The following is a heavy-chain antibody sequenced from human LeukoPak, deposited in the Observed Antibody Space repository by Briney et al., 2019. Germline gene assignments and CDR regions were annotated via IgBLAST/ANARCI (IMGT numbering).Heavy chain of an antibody. D-gene: IGHD6-13*01. CDR2: IYYSGST. J-gene: IGHJ4*02. V-gene: IGHV4-59*12. Sequence: PSETLSLTCTVSGGSISSYYWSWIRQPPGKGLEWIGYIYYSGSTNYNPSLKSRVTISVDTSKNQFSLKLSSVTAADTAVYYCARDFGSSWSPFDYWGQGTLVTVST. CDR1: GGSISSYY. CDR3: ARDFGSSWSPFDY.